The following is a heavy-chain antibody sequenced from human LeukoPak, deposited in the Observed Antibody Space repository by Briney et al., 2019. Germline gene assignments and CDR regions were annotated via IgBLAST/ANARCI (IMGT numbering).Heavy chain of an antibody. Sequence: ASVKVSCKASAYTFTHYGISWVRQAPGQGLEWMGWISAYNGNTNYARKLQGRVTMTTDTSTSTAYMELRSLRSDDTAVYYCARDIVATIQLSYFDYWGQGTLVTVSS. D-gene: IGHD5-12*01. CDR2: ISAYNGNT. CDR3: ARDIVATIQLSYFDY. J-gene: IGHJ4*02. CDR1: AYTFTHYG. V-gene: IGHV1-18*01.